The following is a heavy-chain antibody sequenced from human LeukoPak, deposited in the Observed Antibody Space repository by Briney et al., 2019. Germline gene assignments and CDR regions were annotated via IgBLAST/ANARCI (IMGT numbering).Heavy chain of an antibody. J-gene: IGHJ4*02. V-gene: IGHV1-2*02. CDR1: GYTFTVYY. D-gene: IGHD2-2*02. CDR2: INPNSGGT. CDR3: ARDLVPAAIYYFDY. Sequence: GASVKVSCKASGYTFTVYYMHWVRQAPGQGLEWMGWINPNSGGTNYAQKFQGRVTMTRDTSISTAYMELSRLRSDDTAVYYCARDLVPAAIYYFDYWGQGTLVTVSS.